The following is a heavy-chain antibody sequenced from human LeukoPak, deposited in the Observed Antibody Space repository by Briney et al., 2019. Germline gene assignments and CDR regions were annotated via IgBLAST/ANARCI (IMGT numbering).Heavy chain of an antibody. V-gene: IGHV3-20*04. Sequence: GGSLRLSCAASGFKFDDHGMSWVRQDPGKGLEWVSSINWDGGSTFYSDSVKGRFTISRDNVKNLLYLQMNSLRGEDTAVYYCARPGVAGGAFDIWGQGTVVTVSS. CDR3: ARPGVAGGAFDI. J-gene: IGHJ3*02. CDR1: GFKFDDHG. CDR2: INWDGGST. D-gene: IGHD1-26*01.